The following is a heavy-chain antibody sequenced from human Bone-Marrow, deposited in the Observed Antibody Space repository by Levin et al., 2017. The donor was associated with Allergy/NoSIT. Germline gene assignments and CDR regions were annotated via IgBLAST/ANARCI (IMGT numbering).Heavy chain of an antibody. CDR1: GFIFSSYG. CDR2: IWGDGSNE. CDR3: GIHQRVSGVTANFFDH. V-gene: IGHV3-33*01. Sequence: GESLKISCAASGFIFSSYGMHWVRHVPGKGLEWVAGIWGDGSNEKYADSVKGRFSISRDNSKNALHLQMNSLRAEDTALYYCGIHQRVSGVTANFFDHWGQGTLVTVSS. J-gene: IGHJ4*02. D-gene: IGHD2-21*02.